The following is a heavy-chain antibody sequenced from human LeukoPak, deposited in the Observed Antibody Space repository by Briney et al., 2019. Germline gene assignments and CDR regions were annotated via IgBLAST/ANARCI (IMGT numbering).Heavy chain of an antibody. D-gene: IGHD3-22*01. CDR1: GYTFTSYG. Sequence: ASVKVSCKASGYTFTSYGISWVRQVPGQGLEWMGWISAYNGNTNYAQKLQGRVTMTTDTSTSTAYMELSRLRSDDTAVYYCASLWGSGYTFDYWGQGTLVTVSS. V-gene: IGHV1-18*01. J-gene: IGHJ4*02. CDR2: ISAYNGNT. CDR3: ASLWGSGYTFDY.